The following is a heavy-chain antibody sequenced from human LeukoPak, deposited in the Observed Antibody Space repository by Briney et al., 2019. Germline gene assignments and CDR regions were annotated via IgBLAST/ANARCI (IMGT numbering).Heavy chain of an antibody. D-gene: IGHD5-12*01. V-gene: IGHV4-4*07. Sequence: SETLSLTCTVSGGSISSYYWSWIRQPAGKGLEWIGRIYTSGSTNYNPSLKSRVTISVDTSKNQFSLKLSSVTAADTAVYYCARGLEMATDFDYWGQGTLVTVSS. J-gene: IGHJ4*02. CDR2: IYTSGST. CDR1: GGSISSYY. CDR3: ARGLEMATDFDY.